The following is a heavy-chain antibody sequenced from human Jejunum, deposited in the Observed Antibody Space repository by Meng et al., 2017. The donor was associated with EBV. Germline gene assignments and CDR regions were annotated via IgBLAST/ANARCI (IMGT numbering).Heavy chain of an antibody. CDR3: ARGGPDFGDYVPFDY. D-gene: IGHD4-17*01. CDR1: GESIPRGGYL. Sequence: QEAGPGLGKPSPTLSLSFAVSGESIPRGGYLWSWIRQPPGQGLEWIGNIYHIGSTYYNPSLKSRVTISVDRSKNQFSLKLTSVTAADTAVYYCARGGPDFGDYVPFDYWGQGTLVTVSS. CDR2: IYHIGST. V-gene: IGHV4-30-2*01. J-gene: IGHJ4*02.